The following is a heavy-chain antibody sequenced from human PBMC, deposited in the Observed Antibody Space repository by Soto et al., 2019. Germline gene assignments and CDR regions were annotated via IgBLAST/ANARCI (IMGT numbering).Heavy chain of an antibody. V-gene: IGHV3-30*18. CDR1: GFILSSYA. CDR2: TSNDGKKV. J-gene: IGHJ4*02. CDR3: AKAGEVFGLVIFAYLDS. D-gene: IGHD2-21*01. Sequence: QVQLVESGGGVVQPGTSLRVSCEVSGFILSSYAIHWVRQAPGKGLEWVAVTSNDGKKVSYADSVKGRFTASRDNPKNTVALQMTSLRSEDTAVYFCAKAGEVFGLVIFAYLDSWGQGSLVTVSA.